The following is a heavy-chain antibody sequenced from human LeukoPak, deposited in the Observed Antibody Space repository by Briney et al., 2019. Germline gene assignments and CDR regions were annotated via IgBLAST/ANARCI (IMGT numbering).Heavy chain of an antibody. V-gene: IGHV3-48*03. D-gene: IGHD3-16*02. CDR1: GFTFSIYE. CDR3: VRGYDYVWGSYRLYYFDY. CDR2: ISNSGTTM. Sequence: GGSLRLSCAASGFTFSIYEMNWVRQAPGKGLEWVSYISNSGTTMYYAGSVMGRFTISRDNAKNSLYLQLSSLRAEDTAVYYCVRGYDYVWGSYRLYYFDYWGQGTLVTVSS. J-gene: IGHJ4*02.